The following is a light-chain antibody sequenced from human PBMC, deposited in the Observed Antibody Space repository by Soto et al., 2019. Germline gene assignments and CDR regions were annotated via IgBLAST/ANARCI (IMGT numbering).Light chain of an antibody. CDR2: STN. V-gene: IGLV8-61*01. J-gene: IGLJ3*02. Sequence: QTVVTQEPSFSVSPGRTVTLTCGLSSGSVSTSYYPSWYQQTPGQAPRTLIYSTNTRSSGVPDRFSGSILGNKAALTITGAQADDESDYYCGLYMGSGSWVFGGGTKVTVL. CDR3: GLYMGSGSWV. CDR1: SGSVSTSYY.